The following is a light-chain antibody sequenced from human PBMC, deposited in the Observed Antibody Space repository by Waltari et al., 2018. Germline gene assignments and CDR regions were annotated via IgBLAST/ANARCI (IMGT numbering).Light chain of an antibody. CDR3: QSYDSSTLWV. J-gene: IGLJ3*02. V-gene: IGLV6-57*02. CDR1: SGSIDSNY. Sequence: NFMLTQPHSVSESPGKTVTIPCTGSSGSIDSNYGQRDQQRPGRAPTTVIYEDNQRPSGVPDRFSGSIDSSSNSASLTISGLKTEDEADYYCQSYDSSTLWVFGGGTKLTVL. CDR2: EDN.